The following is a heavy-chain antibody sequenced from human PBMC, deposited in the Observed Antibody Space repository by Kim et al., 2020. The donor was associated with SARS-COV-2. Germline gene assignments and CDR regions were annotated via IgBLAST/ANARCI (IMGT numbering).Heavy chain of an antibody. Sequence: ASVKVSCKASGYTFTAFPMNWVRQAPGQGLEWVGWINTHTGSATFAQGFTGRFVFSLDTSVSTAYLQISSLRAEDTAIYFCVRDLSMGGMRGCHYWGQGT. CDR2: INTHTGSA. J-gene: IGHJ4*02. CDR1: GYTFTAFP. D-gene: IGHD3-16*01. CDR3: VRDLSMGGMRGCHY. V-gene: IGHV7-4-1*02.